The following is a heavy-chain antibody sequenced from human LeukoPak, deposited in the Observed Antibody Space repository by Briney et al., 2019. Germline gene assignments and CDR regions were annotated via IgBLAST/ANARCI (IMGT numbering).Heavy chain of an antibody. CDR1: GFTFSSYW. D-gene: IGHD3-9*01. V-gene: IGHV3-7*03. CDR2: IKTDGSEK. CDR3: ARDYTGYFP. Sequence: GGSLRLSCEASGFTFSSYWMSWVRQAPGKGLEWVANIKTDGSEKYYVDSVKGRFTISRDNAKNSLYLQMNSLRAEDTAVYYCARDYTGYFPWGQGTLVTVSS. J-gene: IGHJ5*02.